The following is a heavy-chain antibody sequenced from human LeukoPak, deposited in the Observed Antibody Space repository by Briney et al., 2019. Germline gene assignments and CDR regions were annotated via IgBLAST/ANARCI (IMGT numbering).Heavy chain of an antibody. CDR2: INPNSGGT. J-gene: IGHJ3*02. Sequence: ASVKVSCEASGYTFTGYSIHWVRQAPGQGLEWMGWINPNSGGTNYAQKFQGRVTMTRDTSISTAYMELSRLRSDDTAVYYCARDLGFSSPAPDAFDIWGQGTMVTVSS. CDR3: ARDLGFSSPAPDAFDI. D-gene: IGHD2-2*01. CDR1: GYTFTGYS. V-gene: IGHV1-2*02.